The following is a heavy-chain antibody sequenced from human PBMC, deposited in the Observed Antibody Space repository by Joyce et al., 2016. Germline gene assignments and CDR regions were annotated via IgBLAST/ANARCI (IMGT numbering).Heavy chain of an antibody. Sequence: EVQLVESGGGLLQPGGSLRLYCEASGFSFSNYELNWVRQAPGKGLEWLSYISRPGDKEHYADSVKGRFTISRDNAKNSLYLQIDSLRAEDTAVYFCARDLVGWGSRIDSWGQGTLVIVSS. CDR2: ISRPGDKE. D-gene: IGHD3-16*01. CDR3: ARDLVGWGSRIDS. V-gene: IGHV3-48*03. J-gene: IGHJ4*02. CDR1: GFSFSNYE.